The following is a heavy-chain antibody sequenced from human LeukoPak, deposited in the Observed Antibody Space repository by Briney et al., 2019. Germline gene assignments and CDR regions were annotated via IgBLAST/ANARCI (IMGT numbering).Heavy chain of an antibody. V-gene: IGHV1-46*01. CDR2: INPSGGST. CDR3: ARDLGRGLSSGYYPHYYYYGMDV. J-gene: IGHJ6*02. D-gene: IGHD3-22*01. Sequence: ASVKVSCKASGYTFTSYYVHWVRQAPGQGLEWMGIINPSGGSTSYAQKFQGRVTMTRDTSTSTVYMELSSLRSEDTAVYYCARDLGRGLSSGYYPHYYYYGMDVWGQGTTVTVSS. CDR1: GYTFTSYY.